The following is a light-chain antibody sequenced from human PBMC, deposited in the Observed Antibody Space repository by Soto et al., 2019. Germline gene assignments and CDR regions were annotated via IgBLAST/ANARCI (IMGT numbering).Light chain of an antibody. CDR1: QSVSSSY. Sequence: EVVFKQYPCALSLSPGERATLSCRASQSVSSSYLAWYQQKPGQAPRLLIYGASSRATGIPDRFSGSGSGTDFTLTISRLEPEDFAVYYCQQYGSSPRTCGQGTKV. CDR3: QQYGSSPRT. J-gene: IGKJ1*01. CDR2: GAS. V-gene: IGKV3-20*01.